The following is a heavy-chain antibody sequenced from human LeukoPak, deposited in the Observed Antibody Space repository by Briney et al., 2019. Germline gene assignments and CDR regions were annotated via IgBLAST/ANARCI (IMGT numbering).Heavy chain of an antibody. D-gene: IGHD2-2*03. CDR3: ASGYFVHTFDY. CDR2: IDHSGST. V-gene: IGHV4-38-2*02. J-gene: IGHJ4*02. CDR1: GYSISSGYY. Sequence: SETLSLTCTVSGYSISSGYYWGWIRQPPGKGLEWTVSIDHSGSTYYNPSLKSRITISVDTSKNQFSLKLTSVTAADTAIFYCASGYFVHTFDYWGQGTLVTVSS.